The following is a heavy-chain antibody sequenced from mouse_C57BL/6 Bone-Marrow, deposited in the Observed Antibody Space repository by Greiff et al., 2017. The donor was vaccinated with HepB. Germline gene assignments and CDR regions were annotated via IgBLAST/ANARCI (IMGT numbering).Heavy chain of an antibody. CDR2: IDPENGDT. CDR1: GFNIKDDY. J-gene: IGHJ2*01. Sequence: DVQLVESGAELVRPGASVKLSCTASGFNIKDDYMHWVKQRPEQGLEWIGWIDPENGDTEYASKFQGKATITADTSSNTAYLQLSSLTSEDTAVYYCTTSRYGNFFFDYWGQGTTLTVSS. V-gene: IGHV14-4*01. D-gene: IGHD2-1*01. CDR3: TTSRYGNFFFDY.